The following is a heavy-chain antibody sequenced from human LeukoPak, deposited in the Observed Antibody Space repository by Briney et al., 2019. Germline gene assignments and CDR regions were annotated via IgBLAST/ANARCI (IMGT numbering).Heavy chain of an antibody. Sequence: SETLSLTCTVSGGSISSYYWSWIRQPPGKGLEWIGYIYYSGSTNYSPSLKSRVTISVDTSKNQFSLKLRSVTAADTAIYYCTTGDYFDSTGYEGAFDIWGQGTMVTVSS. CDR2: IYYSGST. CDR3: TTGDYFDSTGYEGAFDI. J-gene: IGHJ3*02. CDR1: GGSISSYY. D-gene: IGHD3-22*01. V-gene: IGHV4-59*01.